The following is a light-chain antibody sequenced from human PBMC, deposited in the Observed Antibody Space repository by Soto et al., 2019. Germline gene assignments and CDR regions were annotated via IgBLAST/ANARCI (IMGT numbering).Light chain of an antibody. V-gene: IGKV1-39*01. CDR2: AAS. Sequence: DRQLTQSPSSLSAFVGARVTLTGIVCQIISSYLNWYQQKPGKAPKLLIYAASSLQSGVPSRFSGSGSGTDFTLTISSLQPEDFATYYCQQSYSTPSITFGQGTRLEI. CDR1: QIISSY. CDR3: QQSYSTPSIT. J-gene: IGKJ5*01.